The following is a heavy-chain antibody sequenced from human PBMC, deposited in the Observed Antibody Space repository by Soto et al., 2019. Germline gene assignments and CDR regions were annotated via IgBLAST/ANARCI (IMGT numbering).Heavy chain of an antibody. CDR1: VGSTSSDIYY. CDR2: ISYSGST. Sequence: PSETVSLTCSVAVGSTSSDIYYWGWIRQSPEKGLEWIASISYSGSTYYNPTLKSRVTISVDTSKNQFSLKLSSVTAADTAVYYCARDITIFGVDSYYYYYGMDVWGQGTTVT. J-gene: IGHJ6*02. D-gene: IGHD3-3*01. CDR3: ARDITIFGVDSYYYYYGMDV. V-gene: IGHV4-39*07.